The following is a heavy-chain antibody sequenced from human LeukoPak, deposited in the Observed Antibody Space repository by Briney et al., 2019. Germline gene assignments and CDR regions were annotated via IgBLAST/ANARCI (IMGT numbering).Heavy chain of an antibody. J-gene: IGHJ4*02. Sequence: SETLSLTCAVSGASIFRSNWWSWVRQPPGKGLEWIGQIFHSGSTSYSPSLKSRVTISLDKSKNQFSLNLSSVTAADTAVYYCARLVVSSWYHEVLLGRDYWGQGTLVTVSS. V-gene: IGHV4-4*02. D-gene: IGHD6-13*01. CDR1: GASIFRSNW. CDR3: ARLVVSSWYHEVLLGRDY. CDR2: IFHSGST.